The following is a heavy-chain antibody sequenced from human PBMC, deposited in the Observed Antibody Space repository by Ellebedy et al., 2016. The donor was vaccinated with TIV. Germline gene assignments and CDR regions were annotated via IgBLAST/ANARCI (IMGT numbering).Heavy chain of an antibody. CDR3: AGDWNEGYDGYFDY. CDR2: ISYHGTNT. V-gene: IGHV3-30*03. CDR1: GFTFSSYG. J-gene: IGHJ4*02. D-gene: IGHD3-3*01. Sequence: PGGSLRLSCAASGFTFSSYGKHWVRQAPGEGLEWVAVISYHGTNTHYADYVKGRSTISRDKSKNTLYLQMNSLRVEDTAVYYCAGDWNEGYDGYFDYWGQGTVVTVSS.